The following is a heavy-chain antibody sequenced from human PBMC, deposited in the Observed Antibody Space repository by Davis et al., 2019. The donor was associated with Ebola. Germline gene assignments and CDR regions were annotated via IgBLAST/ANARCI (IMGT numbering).Heavy chain of an antibody. CDR2: ISAYNGNT. J-gene: IGHJ4*02. CDR1: GYTFTSYG. V-gene: IGHV1-18*01. Sequence: ASVKVSCKASGYTFTSYGISWVRQAPGQGLEWMGWISAYNGNTNYAQKLQGRVTMTTDTSTSTAYMELRSLRSDDTAVYYCARDRGLIASAGTFDYWGQGTLVTVSS. D-gene: IGHD6-13*01. CDR3: ARDRGLIASAGTFDY.